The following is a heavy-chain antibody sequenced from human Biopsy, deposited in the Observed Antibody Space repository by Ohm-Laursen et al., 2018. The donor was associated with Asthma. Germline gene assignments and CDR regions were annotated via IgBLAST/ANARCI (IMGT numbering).Heavy chain of an antibody. V-gene: IGHV4-34*01. D-gene: IGHD2-15*01. Sequence: SETLSLTCAVYGGSFSGHYWTWIRQPPGKGLEWIGEIIHSGNTSYNRSLKSRLTLSVDTPKNQFSLKLSSVTAADTAVYYCARGGYCSGGDCYLRRPSYPVSYFDLWGRGTLVTVSS. CDR2: IIHSGNT. J-gene: IGHJ2*01. CDR3: ARGGYCSGGDCYLRRPSYPVSYFDL. CDR1: GGSFSGHY.